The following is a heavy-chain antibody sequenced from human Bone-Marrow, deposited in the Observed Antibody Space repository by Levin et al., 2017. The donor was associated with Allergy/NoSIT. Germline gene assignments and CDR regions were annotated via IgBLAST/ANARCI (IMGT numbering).Heavy chain of an antibody. D-gene: IGHD6-19*01. CDR2: IYSGGST. CDR3: AGTTRGYASGWYGSYFDY. J-gene: IGHJ4*02. V-gene: IGHV3-53*01. Sequence: GGSLRLSCAASGFTVSSNYMSWVRQAPGKGLEWVSVIYSGGSTHYADSVKGRFTISRDNSKNTLYLQVNTLRAEDTAVYYCAGTTRGYASGWYGSYFDYWGQGTLVTVSS. CDR1: GFTVSSNY.